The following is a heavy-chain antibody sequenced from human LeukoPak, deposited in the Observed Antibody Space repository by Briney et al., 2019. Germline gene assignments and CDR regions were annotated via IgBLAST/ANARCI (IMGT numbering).Heavy chain of an antibody. D-gene: IGHD5-18*01. CDR2: INSDGSST. CDR3: TTDLGYSYGKLTDY. Sequence: GGSLRLSCAASGSTFSSYWMHWVRQAPGKGLVWVSRINSDGSSTSYADSVKGRFTISRDNAKNTLYLQMNSLKTEDTAVYYCTTDLGYSYGKLTDYWGQGTLVTVSS. J-gene: IGHJ4*02. V-gene: IGHV3-74*01. CDR1: GSTFSSYW.